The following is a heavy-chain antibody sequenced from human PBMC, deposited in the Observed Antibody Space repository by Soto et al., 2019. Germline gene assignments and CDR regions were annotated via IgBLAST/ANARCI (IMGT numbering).Heavy chain of an antibody. CDR2: INHSGST. V-gene: IGHV4-34*01. J-gene: IGHJ4*02. Sequence: PSETLSLTCAVYGGSFSGYYWSWIRQPPGKGLEWIGEINHSGSTNYNPSLKSRVTISVDTSKNQFSLKLSSVTAADTAVYYCARVLRYYDILTGYSSFDYWGQGTLVTSPQ. CDR3: ARVLRYYDILTGYSSFDY. CDR1: GGSFSGYY. D-gene: IGHD3-9*01.